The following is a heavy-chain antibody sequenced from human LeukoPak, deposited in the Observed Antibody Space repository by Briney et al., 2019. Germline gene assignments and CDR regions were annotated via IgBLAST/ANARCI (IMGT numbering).Heavy chain of an antibody. D-gene: IGHD2-2*01. CDR3: AVKYCSSTSCYYYYYMDV. V-gene: IGHV1-69*13. CDR2: IIPIFGTA. J-gene: IGHJ6*03. Sequence: GASVKVSCKASGGTFSSYAISWVRQAPGQGLEWMGGIIPIFGTANYAQKFQGRVTITADESTSTAYMELSSLRSEDTAVYYCAVKYCSSTSCYYYYYMDVWGKGTTVTVSS. CDR1: GGTFSSYA.